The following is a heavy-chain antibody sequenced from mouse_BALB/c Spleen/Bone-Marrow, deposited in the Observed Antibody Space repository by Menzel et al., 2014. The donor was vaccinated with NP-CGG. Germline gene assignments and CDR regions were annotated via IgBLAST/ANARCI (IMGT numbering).Heavy chain of an antibody. J-gene: IGHJ4*01. Sequence: VQLQQPGPDLVKPSQSLSLTCTVTGYSITSGYSWHWIRQFPGNIPEWMGYIHYSGYTNYNPSLKSRISITRDTSKNQFFLQLNSVTTEDTATYYCARTDGYYAMDYWGQGTSVTVSS. CDR1: GYSITSGYS. CDR3: ARTDGYYAMDY. D-gene: IGHD2-3*01. V-gene: IGHV3-1*02. CDR2: IHYSGYT.